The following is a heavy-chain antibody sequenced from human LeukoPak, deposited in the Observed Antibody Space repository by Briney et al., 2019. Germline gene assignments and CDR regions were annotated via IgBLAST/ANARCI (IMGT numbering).Heavy chain of an antibody. CDR3: AREGFGDPFDY. J-gene: IGHJ4*02. CDR2: ISAYNGNT. V-gene: IGHV1-18*01. CDR1: GYTFTRYG. D-gene: IGHD3-10*01. Sequence: GAVRCACRASGYTFTRYGISWVRQAPGKGLEWMGWISAYNGNTNYAQKLQGRVTMTTDTSTSTAYMELRSLRSGDTAVYYCAREGFGDPFDYWGQGTLVTVSS.